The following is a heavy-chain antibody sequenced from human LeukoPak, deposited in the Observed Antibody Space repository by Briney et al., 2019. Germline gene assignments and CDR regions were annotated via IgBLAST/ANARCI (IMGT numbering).Heavy chain of an antibody. CDR1: GGSISSSRYY. D-gene: IGHD3-10*01. CDR2: IFYTGTT. CDR3: AKYGSGTY. J-gene: IGHJ4*02. Sequence: PSETLSLTCSVSGGSISSSRYYWAWIRQPPGKGLEWIGTIFYTGTTDYNPSLNSRTTISIDTSNTQFSLMMGSVTASHPVFYYCAKYGSGTYWGQGTMVTVSS. V-gene: IGHV4-39*01.